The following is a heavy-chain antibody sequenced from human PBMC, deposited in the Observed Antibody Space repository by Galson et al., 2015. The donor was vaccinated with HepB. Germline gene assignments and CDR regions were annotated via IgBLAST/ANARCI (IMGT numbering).Heavy chain of an antibody. Sequence: ETLSLTCTVSGGSISSYYWSWIRQPAGKGLEWIGSIYTSGRTNYDPSLKSRVTMSVDTSKNQFSLKLSSVTAADTAMYYCARERYTYGNSYFSGIAVWPQGTTVTVS. CDR3: ARERYTYGNSYFSGIAV. CDR1: GGSISSYY. J-gene: IGHJ6*02. V-gene: IGHV4-4*07. D-gene: IGHD5-18*01. CDR2: IYTSGRT.